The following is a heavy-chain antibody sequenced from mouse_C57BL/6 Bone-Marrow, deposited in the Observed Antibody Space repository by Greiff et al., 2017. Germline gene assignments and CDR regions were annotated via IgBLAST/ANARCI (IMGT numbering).Heavy chain of an antibody. CDR2: INPNYGTT. V-gene: IGHV1-39*01. CDR3: ARYPITTVVATDAMDY. D-gene: IGHD1-1*01. J-gene: IGHJ4*01. Sequence: HVKQSGPELVKPGASVKISCKASGYSFTDYNMNWVKQSNGKSLEWIGVINPNYGTTSYNQKFKGKATLTVDQSSSTAYMQLNSLTSEDSAVYYCARYPITTVVATDAMDYWGQGTSVTVSS. CDR1: GYSFTDYN.